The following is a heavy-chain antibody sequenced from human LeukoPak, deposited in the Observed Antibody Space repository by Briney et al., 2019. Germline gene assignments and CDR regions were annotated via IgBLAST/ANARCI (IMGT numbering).Heavy chain of an antibody. J-gene: IGHJ3*02. V-gene: IGHV1-46*01. Sequence: ASVKVSCKASGYTFTSYYMHWVRQAPGQGLEWMGIINPSGGSTSYAQKFQGRVTMTRDTSASTAYMELSRLRSDDTAVYYCAALDWLLYDDAFDIWGQGTMVTVSS. D-gene: IGHD3-9*01. CDR1: GYTFTSYY. CDR2: INPSGGST. CDR3: AALDWLLYDDAFDI.